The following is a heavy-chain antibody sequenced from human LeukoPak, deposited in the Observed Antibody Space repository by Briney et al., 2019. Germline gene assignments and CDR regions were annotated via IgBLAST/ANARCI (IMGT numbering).Heavy chain of an antibody. V-gene: IGHV3-23*01. D-gene: IGHD3-3*01. J-gene: IGHJ4*02. Sequence: GGSLRLSCAASGFTFNNYAASWVRQAPGKGLEWVSAFVGGDTTYYADSVKGRFTISRDNSRNTLYLQMNTLRAEDTAVYYCAEQARYSNFWSGYLYYFDYWGQGTLVTVSS. CDR2: FVGGDTT. CDR1: GFTFNNYA. CDR3: AEQARYSNFWSGYLYYFDY.